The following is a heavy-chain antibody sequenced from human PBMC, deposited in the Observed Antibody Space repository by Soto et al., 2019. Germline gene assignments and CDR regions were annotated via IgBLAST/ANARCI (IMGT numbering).Heavy chain of an antibody. J-gene: IGHJ6*02. CDR3: ARGHYGLDV. V-gene: IGHV3-30*03. CDR1: GFTFSSYG. CDR2: ISYDGSNK. Sequence: QVQLVESGGGVVQPGRSLRLSCAASGFTFSSYGMHWVRQAPGKGLEWVAVISYDGSNKYYADSVKGRFTISRDNAKNSLYLQMNSLRVEDTAVYYCARGHYGLDVWGQGTTVTVSS.